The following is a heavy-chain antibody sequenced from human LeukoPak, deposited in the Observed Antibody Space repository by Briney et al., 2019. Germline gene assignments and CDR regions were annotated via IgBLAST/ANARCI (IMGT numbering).Heavy chain of an antibody. J-gene: IGHJ3*02. CDR1: GGSISSSSYY. CDR2: IYYSGST. D-gene: IGHD3-22*01. CDR3: ARDGGSYYDSSGPSLDAFDT. V-gene: IGHV4-61*01. Sequence: SETLSLTCTVSGGSISSSSYYWSWIRQPPGKGLEWIGYIYYSGSTNYNPSLKSRVTISVDTSKNQFSLKLSSVTAADTAVYYCARDGGSYYDSSGPSLDAFDTWGQGTMVTVSS.